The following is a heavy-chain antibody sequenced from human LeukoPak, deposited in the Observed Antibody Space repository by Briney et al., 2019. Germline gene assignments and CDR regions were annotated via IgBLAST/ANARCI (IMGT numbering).Heavy chain of an antibody. CDR3: VRDSWGTPTIIYRFEI. D-gene: IGHD1-7*01. Sequence: SETLSLTCTVSGGSISNHYWSWIRQPPGKALEWIGYIYYSGNTNYNPSLKNRLTISVDTSKNQISLRLNSVTAADTAVYYCVRDSWGTPTIIYRFEIWGQGTMVTISS. V-gene: IGHV4-59*11. J-gene: IGHJ3*02. CDR2: IYYSGNT. CDR1: GGSISNHY.